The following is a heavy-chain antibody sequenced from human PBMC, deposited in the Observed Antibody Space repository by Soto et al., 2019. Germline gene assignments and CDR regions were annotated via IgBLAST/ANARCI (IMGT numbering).Heavy chain of an antibody. CDR1: GGSISSYY. D-gene: IGHD2-2*01. Sequence: SETLSLTCTVSGGSISSYYWSWIRQPPGKGLEWIGYIYYSGSTNYNPSLKSRVTISVDTSKNQFSLKLSSVTAADTAVYYCARSALYCRSTSCPLSNWFDPWGQGTLVPVSS. V-gene: IGHV4-59*01. CDR2: IYYSGST. CDR3: ARSALYCRSTSCPLSNWFDP. J-gene: IGHJ5*02.